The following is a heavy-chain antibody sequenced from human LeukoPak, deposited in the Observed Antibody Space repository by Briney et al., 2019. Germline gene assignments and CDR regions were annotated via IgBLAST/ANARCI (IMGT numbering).Heavy chain of an antibody. V-gene: IGHV3-74*01. Sequence: GGSLRLSCAASGFTFSSYWMHWVRQAPGKGLVWVSRINSDGSSTSYADSVKGRFTISRDNAKSTLYPQMNSLRAEDTAVYYCAREPPNYYYDSSGYWGELDPWGQGTLVTVSS. J-gene: IGHJ5*02. CDR2: INSDGSST. D-gene: IGHD3-22*01. CDR3: AREPPNYYYDSSGYWGELDP. CDR1: GFTFSSYW.